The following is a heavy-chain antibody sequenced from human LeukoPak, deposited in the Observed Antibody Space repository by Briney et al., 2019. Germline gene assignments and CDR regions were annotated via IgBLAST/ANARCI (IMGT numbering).Heavy chain of an antibody. CDR2: ISSDGRNK. J-gene: IGHJ4*02. D-gene: IGHD6-13*01. V-gene: IGHV3-30*03. Sequence: GGSLRLSCAASGSTFSNYAMHWVRQAPGKGLEWVAVISSDGRNKYSADSVKGRFTISRDNSKNTLYLQMNSLRGEDTAVYYCARGSYTSSWYGVFDYWGQGTLVTVSS. CDR1: GSTFSNYA. CDR3: ARGSYTSSWYGVFDY.